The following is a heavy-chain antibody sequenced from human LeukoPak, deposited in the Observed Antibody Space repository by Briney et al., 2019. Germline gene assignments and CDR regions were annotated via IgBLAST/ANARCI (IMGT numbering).Heavy chain of an antibody. J-gene: IGHJ4*02. CDR1: GFTFSSYA. CDR3: ARARMVRGVTTD. D-gene: IGHD3-10*01. Sequence: PGGSLRLSCAASGFTFSSYAMHWVRQAPGKGLEYVSAISSNGGSTYYANSVKGRFTISRDNSKNTLYLQMGSLRAEDMAVYYCARARMVRGVTTDWGQGTLVTVSS. V-gene: IGHV3-64*01. CDR2: ISSNGGST.